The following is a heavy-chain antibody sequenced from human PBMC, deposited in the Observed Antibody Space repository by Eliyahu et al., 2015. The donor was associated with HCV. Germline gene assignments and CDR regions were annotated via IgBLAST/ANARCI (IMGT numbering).Heavy chain of an antibody. CDR3: ARVWEGNWNDVITPTVGGMDV. CDR2: IWYDGSNK. Sequence: QVQLVESGGGVVQPGRSLRLSCAASGFTFSSYGMHWVRQAPGKGLEWVAVIWYDGSNKYYVDSVKGRFTISRDNSKNTLYLQMNSLRAEDTAVYYCARVWEGNWNDVITPTVGGMDVWGQGTTVTVSS. J-gene: IGHJ6*02. CDR1: GFTFSSYG. D-gene: IGHD1-20*01. V-gene: IGHV3-33*01.